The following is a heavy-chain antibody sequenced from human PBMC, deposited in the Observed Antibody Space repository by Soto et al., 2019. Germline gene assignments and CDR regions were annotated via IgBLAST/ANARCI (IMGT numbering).Heavy chain of an antibody. D-gene: IGHD1-26*01. Sequence: QVQLVESGGGVVQPGRSLRLSCAASGFTFSSYGMHWVRQAPGKGLEWVAVIWYDGSNKYYADSVKGRFTISRDNSKNTLYLQMNSLRAEDTAVYYCAREDVKGATTIGGAFDIWGQGTMVTVSS. V-gene: IGHV3-33*01. J-gene: IGHJ3*02. CDR2: IWYDGSNK. CDR3: AREDVKGATTIGGAFDI. CDR1: GFTFSSYG.